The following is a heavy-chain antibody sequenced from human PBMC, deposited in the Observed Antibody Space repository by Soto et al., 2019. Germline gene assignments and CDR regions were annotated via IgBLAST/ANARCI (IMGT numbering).Heavy chain of an antibody. Sequence: QVQLVQSGAEVKKPGASVKVSCKASGYTFTSYDINWVRQATGQGLEWMGWMNPNSGNTGYAQKFQGRVTMTRNTSISTAYMELSSLRSEDTAVYYCARGNRVYCTNGVCYGEPYYGMDVWGQGTTVTVSS. CDR3: ARGNRVYCTNGVCYGEPYYGMDV. CDR1: GYTFTSYD. J-gene: IGHJ6*02. CDR2: MNPNSGNT. D-gene: IGHD2-8*01. V-gene: IGHV1-8*01.